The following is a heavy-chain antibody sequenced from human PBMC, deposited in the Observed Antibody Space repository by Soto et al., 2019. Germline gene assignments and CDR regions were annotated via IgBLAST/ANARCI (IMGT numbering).Heavy chain of an antibody. CDR3: ARLSGSYSNGFDP. Sequence: LEMLSYTSTVSGGSVRSGGYYRSWTHQPPGKGLEWHGYIYYSGSTYYNPSLKSRVTISVDTSKNPFSLKLSSVTAADTAVYYCARLSGSYSNGFDPWGQGTLVTVSS. J-gene: IGHJ5*02. V-gene: IGHV4-61*08. CDR1: GGSVRSGGYY. D-gene: IGHD1-26*01. CDR2: IYYSGST.